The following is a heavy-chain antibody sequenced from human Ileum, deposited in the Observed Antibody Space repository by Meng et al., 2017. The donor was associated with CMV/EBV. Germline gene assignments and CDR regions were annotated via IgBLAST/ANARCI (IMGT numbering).Heavy chain of an antibody. V-gene: IGHV4-39*07. CDR3: SRRVHGRCCPGTNCYPFDD. D-gene: IGHD2-2*01. CDR1: GGSITSSTYY. CDR2: VYYSGST. Sequence: GSLRLSCTVSGGSITSSTYYWGWIRHPPGKGLEWIGNVYYSGSTYYNPSLKSRATISVDTSQDQFSLKPNSVTAAGTAVYYWSRRVHGRCCPGTNCYPFDDWGQGTLVTVSS. J-gene: IGHJ4*02.